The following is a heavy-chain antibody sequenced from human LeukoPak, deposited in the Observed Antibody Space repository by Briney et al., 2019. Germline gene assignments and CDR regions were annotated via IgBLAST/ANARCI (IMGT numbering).Heavy chain of an antibody. CDR2: ISSSDSTI. Sequence: GGSLRLSCAASGFTFSDYYMSWLRQAPGKGLEWVSYISSSDSTIYYADPVKGRFTISRDNAKNSLYLQMNSLRAEDTAVYYCAKQSLLHFDYWGQGTLVTVSS. V-gene: IGHV3-11*01. CDR1: GFTFSDYY. J-gene: IGHJ4*02. CDR3: AKQSLLHFDY. D-gene: IGHD5-18*01.